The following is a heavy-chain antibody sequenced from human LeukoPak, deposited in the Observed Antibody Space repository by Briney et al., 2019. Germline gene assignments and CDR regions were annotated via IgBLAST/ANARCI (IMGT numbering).Heavy chain of an antibody. CDR1: GCTFSSYW. D-gene: IGHD3-16*01. V-gene: IGHV3-7*03. CDR3: ARGGGLDV. CDR2: INHNGNVN. Sequence: GGSLRLSCAASGCTFSSYWMNWARQAPGKGLEWVASINHNGNVNSYVDSVKGRFTISRDNAKNSLYLQMSNLRAEDTAVYFCARGGGLDVWGQGATVTVSS. J-gene: IGHJ6*02.